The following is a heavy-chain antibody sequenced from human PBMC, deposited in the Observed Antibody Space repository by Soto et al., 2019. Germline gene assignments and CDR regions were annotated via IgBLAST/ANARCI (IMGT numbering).Heavy chain of an antibody. J-gene: IGHJ4*02. CDR3: ATNTGYSSGWIFDY. Sequence: ESGGGVVQPGRSLRLSCAASGFTFSSYGMHWVRQAPGKGLEWVAVISYDGSNKYYADSVKGRFTISRDNSKNTLYLQMNSLRAEDTAVYYCATNTGYSSGWIFDYWGQGTLVTVSS. CDR1: GFTFSSYG. CDR2: ISYDGSNK. V-gene: IGHV3-30*03. D-gene: IGHD6-19*01.